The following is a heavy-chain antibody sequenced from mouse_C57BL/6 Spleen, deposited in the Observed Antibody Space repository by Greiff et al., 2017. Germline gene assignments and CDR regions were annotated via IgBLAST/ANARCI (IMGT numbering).Heavy chain of an antibody. Sequence: VKLVESGAELVRPGTSVKMSCKASGYTFTNYWIGWAKQRPGHGLEWIGDIYPGGGYTNYNEKFKGKATLTADKSSSTAYMQFSSLTSEDSAIYYCARGGGRGYAMDYWGQGTSVTVSS. CDR1: GYTFTNYW. D-gene: IGHD3-3*01. CDR2: IYPGGGYT. J-gene: IGHJ4*01. CDR3: ARGGGRGYAMDY. V-gene: IGHV1-63*01.